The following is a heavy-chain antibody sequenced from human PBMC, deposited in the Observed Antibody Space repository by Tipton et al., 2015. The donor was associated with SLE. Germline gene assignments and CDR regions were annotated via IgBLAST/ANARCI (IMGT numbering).Heavy chain of an antibody. CDR3: ARVAPAEVFDY. CDR1: GGSFNGYF. Sequence: GLVKPSQTLSLSCAVYGGSFNGYFWTWIRQPPGKGLEWIAEIIHSGVTNYNPSLRSRVTISVDMSKSQVSLKLSSVTAADTAVYYCARVAPAEVFDYWGQGTLVTVSS. V-gene: IGHV4-34*12. J-gene: IGHJ4*02. D-gene: IGHD2-2*01. CDR2: IIHSGVT.